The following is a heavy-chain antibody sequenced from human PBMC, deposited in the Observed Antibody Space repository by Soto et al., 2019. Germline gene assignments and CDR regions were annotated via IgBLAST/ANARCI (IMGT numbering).Heavy chain of an antibody. CDR1: GFTFSSYS. Sequence: GGSLRLSCAASGFTFSSYSMNWVRQAPGKGLEWVSSISSSSSYIYYADSVKGRFTISRDNAKNSLYLQMNSLRAEDTAVYYCASLTIFGVVYGVDVWGQGTTVTVSS. J-gene: IGHJ6*02. D-gene: IGHD3-3*01. CDR3: ASLTIFGVVYGVDV. V-gene: IGHV3-21*01. CDR2: ISSSSSYI.